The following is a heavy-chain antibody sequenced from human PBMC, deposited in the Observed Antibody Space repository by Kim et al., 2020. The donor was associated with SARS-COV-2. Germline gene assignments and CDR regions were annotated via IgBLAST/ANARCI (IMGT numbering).Heavy chain of an antibody. V-gene: IGHV4-59*12. CDR2: YDGRT. CDR3: ARDTALNY. D-gene: IGHD5-18*01. Sequence: YDGRTTYNPPLKSRFTISVDSSNNQFPLKLTSVTAADTALYFCARDTALNYWGQGTLVTVSS. J-gene: IGHJ4*02.